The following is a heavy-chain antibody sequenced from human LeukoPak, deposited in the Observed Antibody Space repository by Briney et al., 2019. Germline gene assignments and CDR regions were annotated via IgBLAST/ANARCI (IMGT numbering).Heavy chain of an antibody. Sequence: GGSLRLSCAASGFTFSSYGMHWVRQAPGKGLEWVSSISSSSSYIYYADSVKGRFTISRDNAKNSLYLQMNSLRAEDTAVFYCARDPLPDHSSGYYGAFDIWGQGTMVTVSS. D-gene: IGHD3-22*01. J-gene: IGHJ3*02. CDR2: ISSSSSYI. CDR3: ARDPLPDHSSGYYGAFDI. CDR1: GFTFSSYG. V-gene: IGHV3-21*01.